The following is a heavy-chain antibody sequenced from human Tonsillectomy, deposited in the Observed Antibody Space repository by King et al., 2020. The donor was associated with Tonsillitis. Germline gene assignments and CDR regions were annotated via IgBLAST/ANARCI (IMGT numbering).Heavy chain of an antibody. CDR2: IDPSDGTT. V-gene: IGHV1-46*03. CDR1: GYTFTTYY. D-gene: IGHD2-21*02. CDR3: ARGLTHCGSDCYAY. J-gene: IGHJ4*02. Sequence: QLVQSGAEVKKPGASVRVSCKASGYTFTTYYLHWVRQAPGQGLEWMGVIDPSDGTTSYAQKFQGRVTMTRDTSTSTVYMELSSLRSEDTAVYYCARGLTHCGSDCYAYWGQGTLVTVSS.